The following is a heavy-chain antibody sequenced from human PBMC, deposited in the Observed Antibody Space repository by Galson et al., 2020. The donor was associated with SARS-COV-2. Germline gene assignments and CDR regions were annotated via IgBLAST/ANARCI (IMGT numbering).Heavy chain of an antibody. D-gene: IGHD3-22*01. CDR1: GGTFSSYA. CDR3: ARGPPSGSYYDSSGYYYARTTYYYGMDV. V-gene: IGHV1-69*10. CDR2: IIPILGIA. Sequence: KISCKASGGTFSSYAISWVRQAPGQGLEWMGGIIPILGIATYAQKFQGRVTITADKSTSTAYMELSSLRSEDTAVYYCARGPPSGSYYDSSGYYYARTTYYYGMDVWGQGTTVTVSS. J-gene: IGHJ6*02.